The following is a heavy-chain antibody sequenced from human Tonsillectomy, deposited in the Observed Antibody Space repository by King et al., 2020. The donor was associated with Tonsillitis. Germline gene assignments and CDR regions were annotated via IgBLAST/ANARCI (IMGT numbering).Heavy chain of an antibody. CDR2: ISGDGTNE. Sequence: VQLVESGGGLVQPGRSLRLSCAASGFSFSDFSMHWVRQAPGKGLEWVAVISGDGTNENYADSVKGRFTISRDNSKNTLLLQMNSLRGEDTAVYYCARGSRRLDYRGQGTLVTVSS. V-gene: IGHV3-30-3*01. J-gene: IGHJ4*02. CDR1: GFSFSDFS. CDR3: ARGSRRLDY.